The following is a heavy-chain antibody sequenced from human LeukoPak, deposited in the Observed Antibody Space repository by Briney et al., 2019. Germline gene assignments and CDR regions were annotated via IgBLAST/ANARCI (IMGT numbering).Heavy chain of an antibody. J-gene: IGHJ4*02. CDR3: AKADTTLDPFDH. CDR2: ISWDAGRT. V-gene: IGHV3-43*01. D-gene: IGHD5-18*01. CDR1: GFTFDDYT. Sequence: GGSLRLSCAASGFTFDDYTMHWVRQAPGKGLEWVSLISWDAGRTYYADSVKGRFTISRDNSKNSLYLQMNSLRSEDTALYYCAKADTTLDPFDHWGQGTLVTVSS.